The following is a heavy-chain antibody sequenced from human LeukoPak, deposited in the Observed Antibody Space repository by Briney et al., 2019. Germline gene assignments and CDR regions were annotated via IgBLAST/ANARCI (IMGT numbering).Heavy chain of an antibody. D-gene: IGHD3-22*01. CDR3: AKGAYYYED. Sequence: GGSLRLSCLTSGFTLSTNAMSWVRQAPGKGLEWISGISGSGASTYYADSVKGRFTISRDDSRNTLYLQMNSLRGDDTAVYYCAKGAYYYEDWGQGTLVTVSS. CDR2: ISGSGAST. J-gene: IGHJ4*02. CDR1: GFTLSTNA. V-gene: IGHV3-23*01.